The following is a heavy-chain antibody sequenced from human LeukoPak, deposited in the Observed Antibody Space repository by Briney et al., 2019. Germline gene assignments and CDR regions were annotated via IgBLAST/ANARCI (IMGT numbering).Heavy chain of an antibody. D-gene: IGHD6-13*01. CDR2: INPNGGNT. CDR3: ARGSSSTWYSFDY. J-gene: IGHJ4*02. V-gene: IGHV1-46*01. Sequence: ASVKVSCKASGYTLTTHYMHWLRQAPGQGLEWMGIINPNGGNTNYEQKFQGRVTMTRDTSTSTVYMELSSLRSEDTAVYYCARGSSSTWYSFDYWGQGTLVTVSS. CDR1: GYTLTTHY.